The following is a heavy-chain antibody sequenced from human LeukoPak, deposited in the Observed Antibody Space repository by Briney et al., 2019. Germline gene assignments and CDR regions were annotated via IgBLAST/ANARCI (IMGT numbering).Heavy chain of an antibody. CDR2: IRSKANSYAT. CDR1: GFTFSGSA. Sequence: GGYLRLSCAASGFTFSGSAMHWVRQASGKGREWVGRIRSKANSYATAYAASVKGRCTISRDDSKNTAYLQMNSLKTEDTAVYYCTRVVYSWFDPWGQGTLVTVSS. D-gene: IGHD6-6*01. CDR3: TRVVYSWFDP. V-gene: IGHV3-73*01. J-gene: IGHJ5*02.